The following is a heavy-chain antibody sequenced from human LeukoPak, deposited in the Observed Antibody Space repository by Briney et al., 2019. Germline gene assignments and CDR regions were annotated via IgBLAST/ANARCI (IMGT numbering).Heavy chain of an antibody. CDR3: ARGAGYYFDY. D-gene: IGHD6-25*01. V-gene: IGHV4-61*02. CDR2: IYTSGST. J-gene: IGHJ4*02. CDR1: GGSISSGSYY. Sequence: PSETLSLTCTVSGGSISSGSYYWSWIRQPAGKGLEWIGRIYTSGSTNYNPSLKSRVTISVDTSKNQFSLKLSSVTAADTAVYCCARGAGYYFDYWGQGTLVTVSS.